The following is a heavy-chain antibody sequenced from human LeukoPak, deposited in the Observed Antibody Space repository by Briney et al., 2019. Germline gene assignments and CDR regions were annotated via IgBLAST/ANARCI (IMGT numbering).Heavy chain of an antibody. V-gene: IGHV4-39*01. CDR1: GGSISSSTYY. D-gene: IGHD6-13*01. CDR2: IYYSGST. Sequence: PSETLSLTCTVSGGSISSSTYYWGWIRQPPGKELEWIGSIYYSGSTYYNASLKSRVTISADTSKNQFSLKLSSVTAADTAVYYCARPLSGSSSWHGDAFDIWGQGTMVTVSS. J-gene: IGHJ3*02. CDR3: ARPLSGSSSWHGDAFDI.